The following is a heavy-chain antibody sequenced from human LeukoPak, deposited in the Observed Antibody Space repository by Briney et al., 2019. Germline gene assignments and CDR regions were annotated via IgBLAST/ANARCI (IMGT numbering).Heavy chain of an antibody. CDR2: IYSGGST. D-gene: IGHD2-2*01. J-gene: IGHJ4*02. V-gene: IGHV3-66*02. CDR1: GFTVSSNY. Sequence: GGSLRLSCAASGFTVSSNYMSWVRQAPGKGLEWVSSIYSGGSTYYADSVKGRFTISRDNSKNTLYLQMNSLRAEDTAVCYCARGEYQLPQGNWGQGTLVTVSS. CDR3: ARGEYQLPQGN.